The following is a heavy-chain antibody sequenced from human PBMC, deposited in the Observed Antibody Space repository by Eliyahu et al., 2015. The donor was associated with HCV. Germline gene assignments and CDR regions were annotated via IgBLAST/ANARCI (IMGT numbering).Heavy chain of an antibody. J-gene: IGHJ6*02. CDR3: AHISLSGDYQGYYGMDV. CDR1: GFSLSTSGVG. CDR2: IYWDDDK. Sequence: QITLKESGPTLVKPTQTLTLTCTFXGFSLSTSGVGVGWIRQPPRKALEWLALIYWDDDKRYSPSLKSRLTITKDTXKNQVVLTMTNMDPVDTARYYCAHISLSGDYQGYYGMDVWGQGTTVTVSS. V-gene: IGHV2-5*02. D-gene: IGHD4-17*01.